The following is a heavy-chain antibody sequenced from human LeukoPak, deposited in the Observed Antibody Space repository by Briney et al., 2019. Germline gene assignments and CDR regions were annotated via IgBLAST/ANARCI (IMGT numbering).Heavy chain of an antibody. D-gene: IGHD3-22*01. V-gene: IGHV1-69*04. Sequence: SVKVSCKASGGTFSSYAISWVRQAPGQGLEWMGRIIPILGIANYAQKFQGRVTITADKSTSTAYMELSSLRSEDTAVYYCARPLYDGSGYPRDYYYGMDVWGQGTTVTVSS. CDR3: ARPLYDGSGYPRDYYYGMDV. CDR1: GGTFSSYA. CDR2: IIPILGIA. J-gene: IGHJ6*02.